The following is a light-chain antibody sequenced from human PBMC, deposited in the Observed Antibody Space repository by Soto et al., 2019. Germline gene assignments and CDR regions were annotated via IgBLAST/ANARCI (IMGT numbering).Light chain of an antibody. CDR2: GAS. CDR3: QQCYDWPLT. Sequence: EIVMTQSPVTLSVSPGERATLSCRASQSVSSSLAWYQQKPGQSPRLLIYGASTRATGVPARFSGSGSGTEFTLTISSLQSEDFAVYYCQQCYDWPLTLVGGTKVEIE. J-gene: IGKJ4*01. V-gene: IGKV3-15*01. CDR1: QSVSSS.